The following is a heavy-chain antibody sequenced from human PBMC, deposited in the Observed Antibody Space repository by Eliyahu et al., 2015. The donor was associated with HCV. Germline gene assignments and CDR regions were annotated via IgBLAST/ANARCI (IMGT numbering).Heavy chain of an antibody. CDR1: GGSISSGDYY. Sequence: QVQLQESGPGLVKPSQTLSLTCTVSGGSISSGDYYWSWIRQPPGKGLEWIGYIYYSGSTYYNPSLKSRVTISVDTSKNQFSLKLSSVTAADTAVYYCARAEPGIFGVADRLDYWGQGTLVTVSS. CDR2: IYYSGST. J-gene: IGHJ4*02. D-gene: IGHD3-3*01. V-gene: IGHV4-30-4*01. CDR3: ARAEPGIFGVADRLDY.